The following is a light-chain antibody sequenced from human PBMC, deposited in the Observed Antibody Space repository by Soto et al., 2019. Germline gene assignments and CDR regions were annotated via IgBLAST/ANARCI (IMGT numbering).Light chain of an antibody. CDR2: DAS. CDR1: QSIGSW. CDR3: QQYNSYSYT. Sequence: DIPMTQSPSTPSASVGDRVTITCRASQSIGSWLAWYQQKPGKAPNLLIYDASNLKSGVPSRFSGSGSGTEFTLTISSLQPDDFATYYCQQYNSYSYTFGQGTKLEIK. V-gene: IGKV1-5*01. J-gene: IGKJ2*01.